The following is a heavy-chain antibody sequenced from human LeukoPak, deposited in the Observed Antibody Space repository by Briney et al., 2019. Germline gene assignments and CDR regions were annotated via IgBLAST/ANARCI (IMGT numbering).Heavy chain of an antibody. Sequence: SETLSLTCTVSGGSISSYYWSWIRQPPGKGLEWIGYIYYSGSTNYNPSLKSRVTISVDTSKNQFSLKLSSVTAADTAVYYCARRSQGSGSGSYHFDYWGQGTLVTVSS. J-gene: IGHJ4*02. CDR2: IYYSGST. CDR1: GGSISSYY. D-gene: IGHD3-10*01. CDR3: ARRSQGSGSGSYHFDY. V-gene: IGHV4-59*08.